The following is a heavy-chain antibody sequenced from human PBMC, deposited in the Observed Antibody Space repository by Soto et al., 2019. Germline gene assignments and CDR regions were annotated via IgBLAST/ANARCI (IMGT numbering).Heavy chain of an antibody. J-gene: IGHJ6*02. Sequence: SVKVSCKASGGTFSSYTISWVRQAPGQGLEWMGRIIPILGIANYAQKFQGRVTITADKSTSTAYMELSSLRSEDTAVYYCASINSGYDEVYGMDVWGQGTTVTVSS. D-gene: IGHD5-12*01. CDR1: GGTFSSYT. CDR2: IIPILGIA. V-gene: IGHV1-69*02. CDR3: ASINSGYDEVYGMDV.